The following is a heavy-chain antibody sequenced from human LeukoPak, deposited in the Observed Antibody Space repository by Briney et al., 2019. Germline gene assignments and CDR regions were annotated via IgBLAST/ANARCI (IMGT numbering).Heavy chain of an antibody. D-gene: IGHD3-22*01. V-gene: IGHV4-59*01. CDR2: IYYSGST. CDR1: GGSISSYY. Sequence: PSETLSLTCTVSGGSISSYYWSWIRQPPGKGLEGIGYIYYSGSTNYNPSLKSRVTISVDTSKNQFSLKLSSVTAADTAVYYCARDYYYYDSSGYYHWYFDLWGRGTLVTVSS. CDR3: ARDYYYYDSSGYYHWYFDL. J-gene: IGHJ2*01.